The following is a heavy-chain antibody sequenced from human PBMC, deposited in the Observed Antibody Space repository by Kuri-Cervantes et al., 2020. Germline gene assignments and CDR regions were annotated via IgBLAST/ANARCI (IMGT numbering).Heavy chain of an antibody. J-gene: IGHJ6*03. Sequence: CHADSVKGRFTISRDNSKNTLYLQMNSLRSEDTAVYYCARVVRGVIHWYWYMDVWGKGTTVTVSS. V-gene: IGHV3-30*03. CDR3: ARVVRGVIHWYWYMDV. D-gene: IGHD3-10*02.